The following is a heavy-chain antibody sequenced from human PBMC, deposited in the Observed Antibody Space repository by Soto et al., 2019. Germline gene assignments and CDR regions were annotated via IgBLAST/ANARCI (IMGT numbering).Heavy chain of an antibody. CDR3: ARRNVYSDELDY. V-gene: IGHV4-39*01. Sequence: QLQLQESGPGLVKPSETLSLTCTVSGGSISSSTSFWGWVRQSPGKGLEWIGSVDYSGTTYSNPSLKSRVTMSVATSKNEFALKLSAVTGADAAGYYCARRNVYSDELDYWGQGTLVTVSS. CDR1: GGSISSSTSF. CDR2: VDYSGTT. J-gene: IGHJ4*02. D-gene: IGHD3-3*01.